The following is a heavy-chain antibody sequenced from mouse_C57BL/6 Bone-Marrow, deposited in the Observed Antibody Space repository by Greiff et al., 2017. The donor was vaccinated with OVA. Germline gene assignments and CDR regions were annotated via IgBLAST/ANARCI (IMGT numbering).Heavy chain of an antibody. J-gene: IGHJ4*01. Sequence: QVQLKESGAELVRPGASVKLSCKASGYTFTDYYINWVKQRPGQGLEWIARIYPGSGNTYYNEKFKGKATLTAEKSSSTAYMQLSSLTSEDSAVHFCARNYYAMDYWGQGTSVTVSS. CDR2: IYPGSGNT. CDR1: GYTFTDYY. CDR3: ARNYYAMDY. V-gene: IGHV1-76*01.